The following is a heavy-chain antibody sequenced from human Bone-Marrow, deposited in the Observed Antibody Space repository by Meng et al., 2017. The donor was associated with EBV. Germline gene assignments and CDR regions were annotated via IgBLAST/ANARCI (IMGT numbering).Heavy chain of an antibody. CDR2: ISWNGGST. Sequence: VEVLGVVVQSWGSLRVSCAASGFTFDDYAMPWVRQAPGKGLEWVSLISWNGGSTSYGDSVKGRFTISRDNSKNSLYLQMNSLRPEDTALYYCTKSQGFALDYWGQGTLVTVSS. V-gene: IGHV3-43D*03. CDR1: GFTFDDYA. D-gene: IGHD3-10*01. CDR3: TKSQGFALDY. J-gene: IGHJ4*02.